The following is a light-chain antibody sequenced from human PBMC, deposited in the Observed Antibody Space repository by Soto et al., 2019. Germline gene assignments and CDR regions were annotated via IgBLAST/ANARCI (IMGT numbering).Light chain of an antibody. CDR1: QGISNY. V-gene: IGKV1-27*01. CDR2: AAS. J-gene: IGKJ3*01. Sequence: DIQMTQSPSSLSASVGDRVTITCRASQGISNYLAWYQQKPGKVPKLLIYAASTLQSGVPSRFSGSGSGTDFTLTISSLQPEDVATYYCQKYNSAPPFTFGPGTKADIK. CDR3: QKYNSAPPFT.